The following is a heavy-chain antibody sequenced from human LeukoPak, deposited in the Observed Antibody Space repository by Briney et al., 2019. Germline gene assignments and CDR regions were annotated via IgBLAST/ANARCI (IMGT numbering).Heavy chain of an antibody. CDR1: GFPFSSYG. Sequence: GGSLRLSCAASGFPFSSYGMNWVRQAPGQGLEWVSYISSTSGTIYYADSVKGRFTISRDNSKNTLYLQMDSLRAGDTAVYYCAKGAATLRYFDWPSRGFDYWGPGALVTVSS. D-gene: IGHD3-9*01. V-gene: IGHV3-48*01. CDR2: ISSTSGTI. J-gene: IGHJ4*02. CDR3: AKGAATLRYFDWPSRGFDY.